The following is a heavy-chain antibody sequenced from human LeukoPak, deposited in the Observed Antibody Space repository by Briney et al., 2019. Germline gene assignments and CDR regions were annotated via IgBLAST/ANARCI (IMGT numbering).Heavy chain of an antibody. CDR2: IKQDGSEK. J-gene: IGHJ4*02. Sequence: PSETLSLTCAVCGGSFSGYYWSWIRQPPGKGLEWVANIKQDGSEKYYVDSVKGRYTISRDNAKNSLYLQMNSLRAEDTAVYYCARDLLEPYFDYWGQGTLVTVSS. V-gene: IGHV3-7*01. CDR3: ARDLLEPYFDY. D-gene: IGHD1-1*01. CDR1: GGSFSGYY.